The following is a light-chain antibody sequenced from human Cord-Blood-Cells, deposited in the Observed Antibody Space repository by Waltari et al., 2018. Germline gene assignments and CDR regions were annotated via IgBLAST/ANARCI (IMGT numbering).Light chain of an antibody. Sequence: QSVLTQPPSASGTPGQRVTISCSGSSSNIGSNTVNWHQQLPGPAPKLLIYSNKQRPSGVPDRFSGSKSGTSASLAISGLQSEDEADYYCAAWDDSLNGPVFGGGTKLTVL. V-gene: IGLV1-44*01. J-gene: IGLJ3*02. CDR2: SNK. CDR3: AAWDDSLNGPV. CDR1: SSNIGSNT.